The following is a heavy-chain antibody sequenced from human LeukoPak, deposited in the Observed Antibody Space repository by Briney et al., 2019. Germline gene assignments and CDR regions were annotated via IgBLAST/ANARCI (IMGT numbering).Heavy chain of an antibody. V-gene: IGHV1-2*02. J-gene: IGHJ4*02. CDR3: ARPRRYSSSWLGVDFDY. CDR1: GYTFTGYY. D-gene: IGHD6-13*01. Sequence: GASVKVPCKASGYTFTGYYMHWVRQAPGQGLEWMGWINPNSGGTNYAQKFQGRVTMTRDTSISTAYMELSRLRSDDTAVYYCARPRRYSSSWLGVDFDYWGQGTLVTVSS. CDR2: INPNSGGT.